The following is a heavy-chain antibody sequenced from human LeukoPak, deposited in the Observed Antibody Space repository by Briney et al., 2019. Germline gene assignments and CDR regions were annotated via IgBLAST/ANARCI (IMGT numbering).Heavy chain of an antibody. D-gene: IGHD6-13*01. CDR1: GSTFTSYD. V-gene: IGHV1-8*01. Sequence: GASVKVSCKASGSTFTSYDINWVRQATGQGLEWMGWMNPNSGNTGYAQKFQGRVTMTRNTSISTAYMELSSLRSEDTAVYYCARGASRIAAAGYYYYYYMDVWGKGTTVTVSS. CDR3: ARGASRIAAAGYYYYYYMDV. CDR2: MNPNSGNT. J-gene: IGHJ6*03.